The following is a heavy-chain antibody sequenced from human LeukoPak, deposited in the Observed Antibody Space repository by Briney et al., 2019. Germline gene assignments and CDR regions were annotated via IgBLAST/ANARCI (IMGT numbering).Heavy chain of an antibody. CDR3: ARPLGQGNEYGMDV. CDR2: INHSGSA. V-gene: IGHV4-34*01. CDR1: GGSFSGYY. D-gene: IGHD1-1*01. Sequence: SETLSLTCAVYGGSFSGYYWSWIRQSPGKGLEWIGEINHSGSANYNPSLKSRVTISVDTSKNQFSLKLTSVTAADTAVYYCARPLGQGNEYGMDVWGQGTTVTVSS. J-gene: IGHJ6*02.